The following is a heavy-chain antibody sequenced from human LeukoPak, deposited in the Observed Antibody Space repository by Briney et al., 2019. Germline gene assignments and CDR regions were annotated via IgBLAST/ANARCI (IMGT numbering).Heavy chain of an antibody. D-gene: IGHD4-17*01. CDR3: ARDSADYGDYDY. Sequence: ASVKVSCKASGYTFTSYFMHWVRQAPGQGLDWMGIINPSGGSTSYAQKFQGRVTMARDTSTSTVYMELSSLRSEDTAVYYCARDSADYGDYDYWGQGALVTVSS. CDR2: INPSGGST. V-gene: IGHV1-46*01. CDR1: GYTFTSYF. J-gene: IGHJ4*02.